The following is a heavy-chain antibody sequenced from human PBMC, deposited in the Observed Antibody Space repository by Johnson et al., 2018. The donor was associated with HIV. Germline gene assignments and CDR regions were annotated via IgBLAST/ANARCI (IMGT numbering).Heavy chain of an antibody. J-gene: IGHJ3*01. CDR2: VGTADDT. D-gene: IGHD2-15*01. V-gene: IGHV3-13*01. Sequence: VQLVESGGGVVQPGRSLRLSCAASGFTFSSYDMHWVRQATGKGLEWVSTVGTADDTYSAGPVKGRFTISRDNAKSSLYLQVNSLRPEDTALYYCARGVRYCRGGSCYNDAFDVWGQGTMVTVSS. CDR1: GFTFSSYD. CDR3: ARGVRYCRGGSCYNDAFDV.